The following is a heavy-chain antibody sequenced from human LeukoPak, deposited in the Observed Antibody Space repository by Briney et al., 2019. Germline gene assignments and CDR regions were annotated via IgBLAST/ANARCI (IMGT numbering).Heavy chain of an antibody. J-gene: IGHJ4*02. D-gene: IGHD3-22*01. V-gene: IGHV3-30*04. CDR2: ISYDGSDK. CDR3: ARLKGRDSSGPEVY. CDR1: GFTFTNYA. Sequence: PGRSLRPSCAASGFTFTNYAIHWVRQAPGKGLEWVAIISYDGSDKYYADSVKGRFTISRDNSKNTLYLQMTSLRAEDTAMYYCARLKGRDSSGPEVYWGQGTLVTVSS.